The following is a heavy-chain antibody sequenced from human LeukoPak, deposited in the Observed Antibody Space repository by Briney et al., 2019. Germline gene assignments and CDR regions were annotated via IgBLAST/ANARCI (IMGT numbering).Heavy chain of an antibody. CDR2: IVVGSGNT. CDR1: GFTFTSSA. CDR3: AAETQSLWFGEFQHDAFDI. D-gene: IGHD3-10*01. J-gene: IGHJ3*02. Sequence: SVKVSCKASGFTFTSSAMQWVRQARGQRLEWIGWIVVGSGNTNYAQKFQERVTITRDMSTSTAYMELSSLRSEDTAVYYCAAETQSLWFGEFQHDAFDIWGQGTMVTVSS. V-gene: IGHV1-58*02.